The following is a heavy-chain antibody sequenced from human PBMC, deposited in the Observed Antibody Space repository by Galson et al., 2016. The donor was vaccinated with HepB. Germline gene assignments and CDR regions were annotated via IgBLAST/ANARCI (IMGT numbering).Heavy chain of an antibody. CDR3: AMTRVDYTYLYQYGMDV. CDR1: GGTFSNYG. V-gene: IGHV1-69*06. J-gene: IGHJ6*02. D-gene: IGHD2-2*01. CDR2: IIPVFPPA. Sequence: SVKDSCKASGGTFSNYGISWVRQAPGQGLEWMGGIIPVFPPANYAQRFQGRVTIIADKSTSTAHMELSNLRSDDTAVYFCAMTRVDYTYLYQYGMDVWGQGTTVTVSS.